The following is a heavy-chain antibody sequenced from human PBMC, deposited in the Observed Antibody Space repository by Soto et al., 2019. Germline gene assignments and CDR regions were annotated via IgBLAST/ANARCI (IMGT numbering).Heavy chain of an antibody. D-gene: IGHD3-9*01. CDR1: GGSFSGYY. CDR3: ATEGPYYDILTGYYRSHAFDI. V-gene: IGHV4-34*01. J-gene: IGHJ3*02. Sequence: SETLSLTCAVYGGSFSGYYWSWIRQPPGKGLEWIGEINHSGSTNYNPSLKSRVTISVDTSKNQFSLKLSSVTAADPAVYYCATEGPYYDILTGYYRSHAFDIWGQGTMVTVSS. CDR2: INHSGST.